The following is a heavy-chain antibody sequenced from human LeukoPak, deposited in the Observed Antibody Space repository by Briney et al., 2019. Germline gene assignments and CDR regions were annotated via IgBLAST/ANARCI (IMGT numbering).Heavy chain of an antibody. CDR1: GFTFSDHY. CDR2: IRNKANNYIT. D-gene: IGHD1-26*01. Sequence: GGSLRLSCAASGFTFSDHYMDWVRQAPGKGLEWIARIRNKANNYITEYAASMKGKFTVSREDSKNSLYLQMNSLRSDDTAVYYCTRVRLVGDTLERVRSFDYWGQGTLVTVSS. J-gene: IGHJ4*02. CDR3: TRVRLVGDTLERVRSFDY. V-gene: IGHV3-72*01.